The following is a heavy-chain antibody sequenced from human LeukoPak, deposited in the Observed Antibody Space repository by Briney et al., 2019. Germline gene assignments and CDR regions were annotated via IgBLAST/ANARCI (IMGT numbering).Heavy chain of an antibody. CDR3: ARSSYYYDSKGLDY. CDR2: INHSGST. D-gene: IGHD3-22*01. J-gene: IGHJ4*02. V-gene: IGHV4-34*01. CDR1: GGSFSGYY. Sequence: SETLSLTCAVYGGSFSGYYWSWIRQPPGKGLEWIGEINHSGSTNHNPSLKSRVTISVDTSKNQFSLKLSSVTAADTAVYYCARSSYYYDSKGLDYWGQGTLVTVSS.